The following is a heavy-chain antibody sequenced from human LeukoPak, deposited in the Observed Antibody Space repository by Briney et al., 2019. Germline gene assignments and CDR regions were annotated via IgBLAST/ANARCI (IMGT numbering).Heavy chain of an antibody. CDR2: IVPIFGTS. Sequence: SVKVSRKASGGTFSSYAISWVRQAPGQGLEWMGGIVPIFGTSNYAQKFQGRVTITADEAKTTAYMELSGLRSEDTAIYYCARAGGFCSGGSCYSWFDPWGQGTLVTVSS. D-gene: IGHD2-15*01. CDR1: GGTFSSYA. CDR3: ARAGGFCSGGSCYSWFDP. V-gene: IGHV1-69*01. J-gene: IGHJ5*02.